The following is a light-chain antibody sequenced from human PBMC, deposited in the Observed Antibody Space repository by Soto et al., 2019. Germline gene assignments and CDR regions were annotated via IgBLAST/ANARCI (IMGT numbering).Light chain of an antibody. Sequence: ETMMTQSPDTLSVSLGERATLSCRASQSLRSSLAWYQQKPGQAPRLLIYDASSRATGIPDRFSGSGSGTDFTLTISRLEPEDFAVYYCQQYGSSPWTFGQGTKVDIK. CDR3: QQYGSSPWT. V-gene: IGKV3-20*01. CDR1: QSLRSS. J-gene: IGKJ1*01. CDR2: DAS.